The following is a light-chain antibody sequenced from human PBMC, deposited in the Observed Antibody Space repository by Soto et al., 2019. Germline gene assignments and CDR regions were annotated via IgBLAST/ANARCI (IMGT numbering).Light chain of an antibody. V-gene: IGKV1-33*01. CDR2: DAS. CDR3: QQYGTSPWT. Sequence: IQMTQSPSSLSASVGDRVTITCQASQDIRKYLNWYQQKPGKAPKLLIYDASTLETGVPSRFSGSGSGTDFTFTISSLQPEDFAVYYCQQYGTSPWTFGQGTKVEIK. CDR1: QDIRKY. J-gene: IGKJ1*01.